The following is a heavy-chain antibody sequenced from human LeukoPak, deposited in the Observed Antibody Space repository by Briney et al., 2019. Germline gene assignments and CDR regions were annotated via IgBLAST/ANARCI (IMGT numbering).Heavy chain of an antibody. Sequence: ASVKVSCKASGYTFTGYYMHWVRQAPGQGLEWMGWMNPNSGNTGYAQKFQGRVTMTRNTSISTAYMELSGLRSEDTAVYYCARSHSSSWYFTRSGIDYWGQGTLVTVSS. CDR3: ARSHSSSWYFTRSGIDY. V-gene: IGHV1-8*02. CDR1: GYTFTGYY. CDR2: MNPNSGNT. D-gene: IGHD6-13*01. J-gene: IGHJ4*02.